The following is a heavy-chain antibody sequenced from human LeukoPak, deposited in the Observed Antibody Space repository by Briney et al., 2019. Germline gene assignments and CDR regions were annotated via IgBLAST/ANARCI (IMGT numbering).Heavy chain of an antibody. CDR2: VIPIFGTA. D-gene: IGHD3-22*01. Sequence: GASVKVSCKASGGTFSSYAISWVRQAPGQGLEWMGRVIPIFGTANYAQKFQGRVTITTDESTSTAYVELSSLRSEDTAVYYCARELGTYYYDSSGYYAHFDYWGQGTLVIVSS. J-gene: IGHJ4*02. CDR1: GGTFSSYA. CDR3: ARELGTYYYDSSGYYAHFDY. V-gene: IGHV1-69*05.